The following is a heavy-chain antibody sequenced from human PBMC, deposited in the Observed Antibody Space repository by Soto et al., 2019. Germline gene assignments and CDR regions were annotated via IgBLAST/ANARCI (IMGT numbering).Heavy chain of an antibody. CDR3: ARDGREYYFDY. D-gene: IGHD3-10*01. V-gene: IGHV1-2*04. J-gene: IGHJ4*02. CDR2: INPNSGGT. CDR1: GYTFTGYY. Sequence: QVQLVQSGAEVKKPGASVKVSCKASGYTFTGYYMHWVRQAPGQGLEWMGWINPNSGGTSYAQQFQGWVTMTRDTSIGKAYMELSSLKADDTAVYYCARDGREYYFDYWGQGPLVTVSA.